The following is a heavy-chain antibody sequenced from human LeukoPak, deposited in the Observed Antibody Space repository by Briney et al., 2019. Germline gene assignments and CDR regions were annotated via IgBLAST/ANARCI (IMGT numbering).Heavy chain of an antibody. CDR1: GFTFSSLW. D-gene: IGHD4-23*01. CDR3: ARERWISMDV. V-gene: IGHV3-48*01. Sequence: QPGGSLRLSCAASGFTFSSLWMTWVRQAPGKGLEWVSYISSSSSTIYYADSVKGRSTISRDNAKNSLDLQMNSLRAEDTAVYYCARERWISMDVWGKGTTVTVSA. CDR2: ISSSSSTI. J-gene: IGHJ6*04.